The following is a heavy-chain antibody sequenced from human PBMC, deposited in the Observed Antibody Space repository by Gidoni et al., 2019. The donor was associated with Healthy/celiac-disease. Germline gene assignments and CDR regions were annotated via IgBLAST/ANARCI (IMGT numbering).Heavy chain of an antibody. Sequence: EVQLLESGGGLVQPGGSLRLYCAASGFTFSSYAMSWVRQAPGKGLEWVAAISGSGGSTYYADSVKGRFTISIDNSKNTLYLQMNSLRAEDTAVYYCAKETVGAYYYYGMDVWGQGTTVTVSS. CDR1: GFTFSSYA. J-gene: IGHJ6*02. CDR2: ISGSGGST. CDR3: AKETVGAYYYYGMDV. D-gene: IGHD1-26*01. V-gene: IGHV3-23*01.